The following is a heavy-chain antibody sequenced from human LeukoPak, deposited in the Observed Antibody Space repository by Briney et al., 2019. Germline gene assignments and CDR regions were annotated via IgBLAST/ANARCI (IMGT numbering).Heavy chain of an antibody. CDR2: IYQSGTT. D-gene: IGHD6-19*01. V-gene: IGHV4-38-2*02. CDR1: GYSISSGFY. Sequence: SETLSLTCTVSGYSISSGFYWGWIRQPPGKGLEWIGNIYQSGTTYYNSSLKRRLTISLDTSKNQFSLKPNSVTAADTAVYYCARDSYSSGWYDYWGQGTLVTVSS. J-gene: IGHJ4*02. CDR3: ARDSYSSGWYDY.